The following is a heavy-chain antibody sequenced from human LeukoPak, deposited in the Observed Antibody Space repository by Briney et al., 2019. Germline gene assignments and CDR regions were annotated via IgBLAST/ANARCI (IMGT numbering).Heavy chain of an antibody. V-gene: IGHV3-30*18. CDR2: ISHDGTNK. D-gene: IGHD5-18*01. J-gene: IGHJ4*02. Sequence: GGSLRLSCAASGFTFSSYAIHWVRQAPGKGLEWVAVISHDGTNKYYADSVKGRFTISRDNSKNTLYLQMNSLRVEDTAVYHCAKDRGYSYGYGYFDNWGQGTLVTVSS. CDR3: AKDRGYSYGYGYFDN. CDR1: GFTFSSYA.